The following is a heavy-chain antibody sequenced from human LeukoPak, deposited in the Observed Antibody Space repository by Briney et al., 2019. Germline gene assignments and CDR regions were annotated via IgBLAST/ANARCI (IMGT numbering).Heavy chain of an antibody. Sequence: SETLSLSCTVSGGSISSYYWSWIRQPAGKGLEWIGRIYTSGSTNYNPSLKGRVTMSVDTSKNQFSLKLSSVTAADTAVYYCARWYYDSSGYRYFDYWGQGTLVTVSS. CDR1: GGSISSYY. J-gene: IGHJ4*02. CDR2: IYTSGST. CDR3: ARWYYDSSGYRYFDY. D-gene: IGHD3-22*01. V-gene: IGHV4-4*07.